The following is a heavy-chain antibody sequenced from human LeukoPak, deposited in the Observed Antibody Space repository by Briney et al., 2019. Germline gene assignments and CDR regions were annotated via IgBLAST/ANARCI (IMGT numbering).Heavy chain of an antibody. J-gene: IGHJ4*02. Sequence: LGESLKISCKGSGYSFTSYWIGWVRQMPGKGLDWMGIIYPGDSDTRDSPSFQGQVTISADKSISTAYLQWSSLKASDTAMYYCARHSALAAAGTGGQDYWGQGTLVTVSS. CDR1: GYSFTSYW. CDR3: ARHSALAAAGTGGQDY. V-gene: IGHV5-51*01. CDR2: IYPGDSDT. D-gene: IGHD6-13*01.